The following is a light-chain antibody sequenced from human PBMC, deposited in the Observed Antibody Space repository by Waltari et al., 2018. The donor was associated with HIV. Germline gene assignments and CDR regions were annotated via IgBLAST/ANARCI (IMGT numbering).Light chain of an antibody. Sequence: DIVLTQSPGTLSLSPGERATLSCRASQAVSSSYFAWYQQKPGQAPRLLIYGASTRATGIPDRFSGSGSGTDFTLTISRLEPEDFAVYYCQQQGSSGLTFGGGAKVEIK. CDR3: QQQGSSGLT. J-gene: IGKJ4*01. CDR1: QAVSSSY. CDR2: GAS. V-gene: IGKV3-20*01.